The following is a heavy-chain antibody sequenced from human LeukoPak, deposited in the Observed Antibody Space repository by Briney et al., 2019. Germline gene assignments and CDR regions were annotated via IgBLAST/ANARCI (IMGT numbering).Heavy chain of an antibody. CDR1: GGSISSGDCY. V-gene: IGHV4-39*07. Sequence: PSETLSLTCTVSGGSISSGDCYWNWIRQPPGKGLEWIGEINHSGSTNYNPSLKSRVTISVDTSKNQFSLKLSSVTAADTAVYYCARGVTPDYGDYPGAFDIWGQGKMVTVSS. J-gene: IGHJ3*02. CDR3: ARGVTPDYGDYPGAFDI. D-gene: IGHD4-17*01. CDR2: INHSGST.